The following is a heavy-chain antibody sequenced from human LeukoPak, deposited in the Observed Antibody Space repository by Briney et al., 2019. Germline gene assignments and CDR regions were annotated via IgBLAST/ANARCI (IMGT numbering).Heavy chain of an antibody. J-gene: IGHJ5*02. D-gene: IGHD2-15*01. Sequence: GGSLRLSCAASGFTFSSYSMNWVRQAPGKGLEWVSRITSSSHYIYYADSVKGRFTISRDNAKNSLYLDMSSLRADDTAVYYCARAENSGSGGLDPWGQGTLVTVSS. CDR3: ARAENSGSGGLDP. CDR2: ITSSSHYI. V-gene: IGHV3-21*01. CDR1: GFTFSSYS.